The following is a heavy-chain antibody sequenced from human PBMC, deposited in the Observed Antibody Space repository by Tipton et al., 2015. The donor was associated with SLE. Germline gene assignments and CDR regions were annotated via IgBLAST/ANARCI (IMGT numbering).Heavy chain of an antibody. D-gene: IGHD3-10*01. CDR3: AKALTEWFGEPGYIDY. V-gene: IGHV3-30*02. Sequence: SLRLSCAASGFTFSSYGMHWVRQAPGKGLEWVAFIRYDGSNKYYADSVKGRFTISRDNSKNTLYLQMDSLRAEDTAVYYCAKALTEWFGEPGYIDYWGQGTLVTVSS. CDR1: GFTFSSYG. CDR2: IRYDGSNK. J-gene: IGHJ4*02.